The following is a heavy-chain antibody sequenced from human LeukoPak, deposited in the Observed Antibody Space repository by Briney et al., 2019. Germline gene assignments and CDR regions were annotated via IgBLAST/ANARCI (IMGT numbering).Heavy chain of an antibody. V-gene: IGHV5-51*01. D-gene: IGHD3-22*01. Sequence: GESLKISCKGSGYSFTSYRIGWVRQMPGKGLEWMGIIYPGDSDTRYSPSFQGQVTISADKSISTAYLQWSSLKASDTAMYYCARSYYYDSSGYLWDAFDIWGQGTMVTVSS. J-gene: IGHJ3*02. CDR3: ARSYYYDSSGYLWDAFDI. CDR1: GYSFTSYR. CDR2: IYPGDSDT.